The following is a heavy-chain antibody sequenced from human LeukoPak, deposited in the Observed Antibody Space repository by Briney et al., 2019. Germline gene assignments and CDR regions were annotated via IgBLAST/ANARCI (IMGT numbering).Heavy chain of an antibody. CDR1: GGSISSYY. CDR2: IYTSGST. V-gene: IGHV4-4*07. J-gene: IGHJ4*02. CDR3: ARDGPGSSSWYYFDY. D-gene: IGHD6-13*01. Sequence: SETLSLTCTVSGGSISSYYWSWIRQPAGKGLEWIGRIYTSGSTNYNPSLKSRVTMSVDTSKNQFSLKLSSATAADTAVYYCARDGPGSSSWYYFDYRGQGTLVTVSS.